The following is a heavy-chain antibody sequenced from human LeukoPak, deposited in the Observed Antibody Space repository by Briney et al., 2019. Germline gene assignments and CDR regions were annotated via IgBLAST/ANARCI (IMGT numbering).Heavy chain of an antibody. D-gene: IGHD2-2*01. CDR3: ARAGSANSWFDP. J-gene: IGHJ5*02. CDR2: ISSWSSFI. V-gene: IGHV3-21*01. Sequence: GGSLRLSCAASGFAFDTYSMTWVRQAPGKGLEWVSSISSWSSFIYSADSVTGRFTISRDNAKNSLYLQMNSLRAEDTAVYYCARAGSANSWFDPWGQGTLVIVSS. CDR1: GFAFDTYS.